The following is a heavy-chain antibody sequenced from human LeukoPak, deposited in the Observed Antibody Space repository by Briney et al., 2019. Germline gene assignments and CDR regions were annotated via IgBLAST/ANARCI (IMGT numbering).Heavy chain of an antibody. Sequence: SETLSLTCTVSGGSISSSSYYWGWIRQPPGKGLEWIGSIYYSGSTYYNPSLKSRVTISVDTSKNQFSLKLSSVTAADTAVYYCARARTRGVEMATTFHYWGQGTLVTVSS. CDR3: ARARTRGVEMATTFHY. CDR1: GGSISSSSYY. CDR2: IYYSGST. V-gene: IGHV4-39*07. J-gene: IGHJ4*02. D-gene: IGHD5-24*01.